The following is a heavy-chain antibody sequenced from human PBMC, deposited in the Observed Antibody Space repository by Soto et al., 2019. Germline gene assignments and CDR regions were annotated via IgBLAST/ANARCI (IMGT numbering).Heavy chain of an antibody. D-gene: IGHD4-17*01. J-gene: IGHJ4*02. Sequence: QVQLQESGPGLVKPSETLSLTCTVSGGSISSYYWRWIRQPPGKGLEWIGYIYYSGSTNYNPSLKSRVTISVHTSKNQFSLKLSSVTAADTAVYYCARRYGPGFDYWGQGTLVTVSS. CDR3: ARRYGPGFDY. CDR1: GGSISSYY. V-gene: IGHV4-59*08. CDR2: IYYSGST.